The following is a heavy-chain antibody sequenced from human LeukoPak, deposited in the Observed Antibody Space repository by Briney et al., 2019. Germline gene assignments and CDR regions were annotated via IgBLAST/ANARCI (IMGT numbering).Heavy chain of an antibody. D-gene: IGHD6-13*01. CDR2: ISGSGGST. Sequence: PGWSLRLSCAASGFTFSSYAMSWVRQAPGKGLEWVSAISGSGGSTYYAYSVKGRFTISRDNSKNTLYLQMNSLRAEDTAVYYCAKVQQQLWDYWGQGTLVTVSS. CDR1: GFTFSSYA. CDR3: AKVQQQLWDY. J-gene: IGHJ4*02. V-gene: IGHV3-23*01.